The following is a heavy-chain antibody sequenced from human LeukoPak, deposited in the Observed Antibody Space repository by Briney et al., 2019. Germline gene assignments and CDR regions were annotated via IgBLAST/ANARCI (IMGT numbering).Heavy chain of an antibody. V-gene: IGHV4-61*02. D-gene: IGHD6-6*01. Sequence: SETLSLTCTVSGGSISSSNYYWSWIRQPAGKGLEWIGRIYTSGSTNYNPSLKSRVTMSVDTSKNQFSLKLSSVTAADTAVYYCARGIEYSSSSGRFDYWGQGTLVTVSS. J-gene: IGHJ4*02. CDR1: GGSISSSNYY. CDR2: IYTSGST. CDR3: ARGIEYSSSSGRFDY.